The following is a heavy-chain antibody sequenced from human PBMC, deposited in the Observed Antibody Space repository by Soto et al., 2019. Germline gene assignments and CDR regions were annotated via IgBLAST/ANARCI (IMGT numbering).Heavy chain of an antibody. V-gene: IGHV2-70*01. J-gene: IGHJ4*02. D-gene: IGHD3-9*01. Sequence: SGPTLVNPTQTLTLTCTFSGFSITTRAMCVSWIRQPPGKALEWLALIDWADDKYYSTSLKTRLTISKDTSKNQVVLTMTNVDPVDTATYYCARMGQYYDILTGYWSGYYFDYWGQGTLVTVSS. CDR2: IDWADDK. CDR1: GFSITTRAMC. CDR3: ARMGQYYDILTGYWSGYYFDY.